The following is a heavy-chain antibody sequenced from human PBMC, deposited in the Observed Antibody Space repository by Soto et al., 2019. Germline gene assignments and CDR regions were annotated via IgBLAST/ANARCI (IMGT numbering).Heavy chain of an antibody. J-gene: IGHJ6*03. CDR2: IITSVGKA. D-gene: IGHD5-12*01. CDR3: ARATGGYDSGDNYMDV. V-gene: IGHV1-69*08. CDR1: GGTLSTYS. Sequence: QVQLVQSGPEVKKPGSSVKVSCKTSGGTLSTYSISWVRQAPGQGLEWVGRIITSVGKANVAQEFQGRVTITADRSTDTVYRELRRLTPDDTAVYYCARATGGYDSGDNYMDVWGTGTTVTVSS.